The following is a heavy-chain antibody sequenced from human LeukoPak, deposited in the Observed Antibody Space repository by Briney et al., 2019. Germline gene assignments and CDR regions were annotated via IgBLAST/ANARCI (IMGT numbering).Heavy chain of an antibody. D-gene: IGHD2-2*01. CDR3: GRATYSSLD. V-gene: IGHV4-34*01. Sequence: SETLSLTCAVYSGSFCGHYCSWIRQSPVKGLEWIGEIYHSGSTNYNPSLQSRVTISLDTSKNQFSLKLSSMTAADTAIYYCGRATYSSLDWGQGTRVTVSS. J-gene: IGHJ4*02. CDR2: IYHSGST. CDR1: SGSFCGHY.